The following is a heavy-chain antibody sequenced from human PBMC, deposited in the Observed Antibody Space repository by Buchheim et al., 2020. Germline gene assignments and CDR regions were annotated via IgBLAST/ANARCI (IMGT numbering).Heavy chain of an antibody. CDR3: AKTIMAEADGYDAFNI. V-gene: IGHV5-51*01. J-gene: IGHJ3*02. D-gene: IGHD5-24*01. CDR1: GYSFNTYW. Sequence: EVQLVQSGREVKKSGDSLKISCKASGYSFNTYWIGWVRQMPGKGLEWMGVIYPGDSETRYSPSFQGQVTISADKSVSTAYLQWSSLKASDTAIYYCAKTIMAEADGYDAFNIWGQGT. CDR2: IYPGDSET.